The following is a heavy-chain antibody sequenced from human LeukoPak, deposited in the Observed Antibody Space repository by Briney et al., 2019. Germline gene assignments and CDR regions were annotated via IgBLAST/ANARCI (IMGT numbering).Heavy chain of an antibody. D-gene: IGHD2-2*01. CDR2: ISASGGST. CDR1: GFTFSSYA. Sequence: PGGSLRLSCAASGFTFSSYAMSWVRQAPGKGLEWVSAISASGGSTYYADSVKGRFTISRDNPQNTLYLQVNSLRAEDTAVYYCAKGLVPAAIRVVDYWGQGTLVTVSS. J-gene: IGHJ4*02. CDR3: AKGLVPAAIRVVDY. V-gene: IGHV3-23*01.